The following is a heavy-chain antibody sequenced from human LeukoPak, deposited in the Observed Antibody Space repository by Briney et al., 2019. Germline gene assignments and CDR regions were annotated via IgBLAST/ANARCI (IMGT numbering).Heavy chain of an antibody. D-gene: IGHD6-13*01. CDR1: GFTFSSYE. CDR2: ISSSGSTI. Sequence: GGSLRLSCAASGFTFSSYEMNWVRQAPGKGLEWVSYISSSGSTIYYADSVKGRFTISRDDAKNSLYLQTNSLRAEDTTVYYCARDSSSSIDYWGQGTLVTVSS. V-gene: IGHV3-48*03. CDR3: ARDSSSSIDY. J-gene: IGHJ4*02.